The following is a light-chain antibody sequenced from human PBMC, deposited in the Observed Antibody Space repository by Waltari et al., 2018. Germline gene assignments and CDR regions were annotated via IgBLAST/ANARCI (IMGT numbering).Light chain of an antibody. J-gene: IGKJ4*01. CDR1: QNTKRN. CDR2: GTS. CDR3: QQYENFPT. V-gene: IGKV3-15*01. Sequence: EILLTQSPDTLSVSPGDRATLSCRTSQNTKRNVAWYQHKPGQSPRLLIYGTSTRATDVPDRFSGSGSGTEFTLTISGLQSEDFAIYYCQQYENFPTFGGGTKVEIK.